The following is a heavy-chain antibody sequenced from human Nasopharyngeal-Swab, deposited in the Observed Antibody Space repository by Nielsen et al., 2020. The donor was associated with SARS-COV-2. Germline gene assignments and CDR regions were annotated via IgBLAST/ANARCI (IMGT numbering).Heavy chain of an antibody. V-gene: IGHV4-31*02. Sequence: GQAPGKGLEWIGYIYYSGSTYYNPSLKSRVTISGDTSKNQFSLKLSSVTAADTAMYYCVRDKDGNPNWFDPWGQGTLVTVSS. CDR2: IYYSGST. CDR3: VRDKDGNPNWFDP. J-gene: IGHJ5*02. D-gene: IGHD5-24*01.